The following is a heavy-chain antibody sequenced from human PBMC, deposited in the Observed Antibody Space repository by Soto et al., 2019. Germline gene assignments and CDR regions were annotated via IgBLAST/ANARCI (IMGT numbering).Heavy chain of an antibody. CDR3: ARVHHTNWFDP. Sequence: GASVKVSCKASGYSFTSLDINWVRQTAGQGLEWMGWMQPSTGRTGYAQKFQGRVTMTRDTSINTAYMELTTLTSDDTAFYYCARVHHTNWFDPWGQGTLVTVSS. CDR1: GYSFTSLD. V-gene: IGHV1-8*01. J-gene: IGHJ5*02. CDR2: MQPSTGRT.